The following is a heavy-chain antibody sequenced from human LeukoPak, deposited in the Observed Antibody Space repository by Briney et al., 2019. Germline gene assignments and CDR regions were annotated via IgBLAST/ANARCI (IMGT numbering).Heavy chain of an antibody. CDR3: VREDTPATANY. Sequence: GGSLRLSCAASGLTFSSYAMSWVRQTPGKGLEWVSAISGGGDITYYADSVTGRFTISRDNSKDTLFLQMHSLRPGDTAVYYCVREDTPATANYWGQGTLVTISS. V-gene: IGHV3-23*01. CDR1: GLTFSSYA. J-gene: IGHJ4*02. D-gene: IGHD2-21*02. CDR2: ISGGGDIT.